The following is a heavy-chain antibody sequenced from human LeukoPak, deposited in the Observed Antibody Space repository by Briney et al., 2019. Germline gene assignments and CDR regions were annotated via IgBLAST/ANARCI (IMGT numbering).Heavy chain of an antibody. Sequence: GGSLRLSCAASGSILSDHHMDWVRQAPGKGLEWVSAISGSGGSTYYADSVKGRFTISRDNSKNTLYLQMNSLRAEDTAVYYCARLLSTTPMAGPFDYWGQGTLVTVSS. D-gene: IGHD6-19*01. CDR3: ARLLSTTPMAGPFDY. V-gene: IGHV3-23*01. CDR1: GSILSDHH. J-gene: IGHJ4*02. CDR2: ISGSGGST.